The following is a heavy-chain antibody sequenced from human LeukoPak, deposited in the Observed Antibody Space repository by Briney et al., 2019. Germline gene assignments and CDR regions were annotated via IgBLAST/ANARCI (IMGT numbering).Heavy chain of an antibody. V-gene: IGHV4-39*01. CDR1: GASVGSGNYF. Sequence: SQTLSLTCTVSGASVGSGNYFWSWIRQPPGKGLEWIGEINHSGSTNYNPSLQSRVSMSVDTSKNQFSLNLSSVTAADTAAYFCARHRKRSGGFFGSGHDAFDIWGQGTMVTVSS. CDR3: ARHRKRSGGFFGSGHDAFDI. J-gene: IGHJ3*02. D-gene: IGHD2-15*01. CDR2: INHSGST.